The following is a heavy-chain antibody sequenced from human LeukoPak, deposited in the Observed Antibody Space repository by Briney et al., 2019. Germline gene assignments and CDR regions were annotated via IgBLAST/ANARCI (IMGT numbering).Heavy chain of an antibody. CDR3: ARNLAVVAATPRPYFDY. D-gene: IGHD2-15*01. CDR2: IYTSGST. V-gene: IGHV4-4*07. Sequence: SETLSLTCTVSGGSISSYYWSWIRQPAGKGLEWIGRIYTSGSTNYNPSLKSRVTMSVDTSKNQFSLKLSSVTAADTAVYYCARNLAVVAATPRPYFDYWGQGTLVTVSS. J-gene: IGHJ4*02. CDR1: GGSISSYY.